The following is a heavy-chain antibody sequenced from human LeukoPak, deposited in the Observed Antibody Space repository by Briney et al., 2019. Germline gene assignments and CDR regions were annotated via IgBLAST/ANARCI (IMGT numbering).Heavy chain of an antibody. J-gene: IGHJ3*02. V-gene: IGHV5-51*01. Sequence: GESLKISCKASGYRFTTDYIAWVRQIPGKGLEWRGIIYPGDSKTNYSPSFQGQVSMSDNKSITTDYLQCSSLKASDTAIYYCARQAYGSHFDAFDIWGQGTMVTVSS. CDR3: ARQAYGSHFDAFDI. CDR1: GYRFTTDY. D-gene: IGHD3-22*01. CDR2: IYPGDSKT.